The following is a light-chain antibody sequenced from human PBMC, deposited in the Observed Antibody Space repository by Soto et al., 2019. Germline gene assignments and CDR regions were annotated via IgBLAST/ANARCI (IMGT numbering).Light chain of an antibody. V-gene: IGKV3-20*01. Sequence: EIVLTQSPGTLSLSPGERATLSCRASQSVRSSFFAWYQQKPGQAPRLLIYDVSVRATGIPDRFSGSGSGTSFTLTINRLEREDFAVYYCQQYENSVMYTFGQGTKLEIK. CDR2: DVS. CDR3: QQYENSVMYT. J-gene: IGKJ2*01. CDR1: QSVRSSF.